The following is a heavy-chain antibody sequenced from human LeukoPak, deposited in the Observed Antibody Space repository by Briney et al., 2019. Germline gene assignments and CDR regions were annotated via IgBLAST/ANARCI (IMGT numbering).Heavy chain of an antibody. CDR2: IYSDGST. Sequence: GGSLRLSCAASGLTVRSNYMSWVREAPGKGLEWVSVIYSDGSTYYEDSVKGRFTISRDNSKNTLSLQMNSLRAEDTAVYYCAREKGRGVISPYYDYWGQGTLFTVSS. J-gene: IGHJ4*02. V-gene: IGHV3-53*01. CDR1: GLTVRSNY. CDR3: AREKGRGVISPYYDY. D-gene: IGHD3-10*01.